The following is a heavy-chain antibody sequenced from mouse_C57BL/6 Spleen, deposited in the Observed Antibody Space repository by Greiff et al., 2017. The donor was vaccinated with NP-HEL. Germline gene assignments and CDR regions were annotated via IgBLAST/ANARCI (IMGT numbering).Heavy chain of an antibody. CDR1: GFSFNTYA. D-gene: IGHD2-3*01. Sequence: DVKLVESGGGLVQPKGSLKLSCAASGFSFNTYAMNWVRQAPGKGLEWVARIRSKSNNYATYYADSVKDRFTISRDDSESMLYLQMNNLKTEDTAMYYCVRHETIYDGFAWFAYWGQGTLVTVSA. CDR3: VRHETIYDGFAWFAY. J-gene: IGHJ3*01. CDR2: IRSKSNNYAT. V-gene: IGHV10-1*01.